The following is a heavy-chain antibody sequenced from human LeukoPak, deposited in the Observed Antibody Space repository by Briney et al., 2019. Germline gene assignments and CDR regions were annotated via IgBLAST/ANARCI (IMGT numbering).Heavy chain of an antibody. D-gene: IGHD2-2*01. V-gene: IGHV6-1*01. J-gene: IGHJ5*02. Sequence: SQTLSLTCAISGDSVSSNSVTWNWIRQSPSRGLEWLGRTYYRSTWYNDYAVSVRGRITVSPDTSKNQFSLHLNSVTPEDTAVYYCARRLTQYDCFDPWGQGILVTVSS. CDR2: TYYRSTWYN. CDR1: GDSVSSNSVT. CDR3: ARRLTQYDCFDP.